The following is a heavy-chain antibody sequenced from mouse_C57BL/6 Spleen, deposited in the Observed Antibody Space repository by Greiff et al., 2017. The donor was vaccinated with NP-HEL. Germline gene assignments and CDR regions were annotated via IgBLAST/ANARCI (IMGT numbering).Heavy chain of an antibody. J-gene: IGHJ4*01. Sequence: DVQLVESGGGLVKPGGSLKLSCAASGFTFSSYAMSWVRQTPEKRLEWVATISDGGSYTYYPDNVKGRFTISRDNAKNNLYLQMSHLKSEDTAMYYCARDLPGDYAMDYWGQGTSVTVSS. CDR1: GFTFSSYA. CDR3: ARDLPGDYAMDY. V-gene: IGHV5-4*01. CDR2: ISDGGSYT.